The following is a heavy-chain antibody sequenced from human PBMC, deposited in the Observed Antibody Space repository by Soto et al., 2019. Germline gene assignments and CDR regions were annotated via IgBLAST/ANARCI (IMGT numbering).Heavy chain of an antibody. J-gene: IGHJ6*02. V-gene: IGHV3-23*01. Sequence: PGWCLRHICTASGFTCVYISVGGVRLAPGKGLEWVSDIIDSGGSTYYADAVKGRFTISRDNSKSTLYLQMNSLRAEDTAVYYCGKGRSYYYYGVEVWGQGTTVTVSS. CDR2: IIDSGGST. CDR3: GKGRSYYYYGVEV. CDR1: GFTCVYIS.